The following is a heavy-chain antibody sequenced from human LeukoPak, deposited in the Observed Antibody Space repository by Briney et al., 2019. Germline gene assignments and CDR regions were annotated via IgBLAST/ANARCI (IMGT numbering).Heavy chain of an antibody. CDR1: GGSISSGGYY. CDR3: ARYVYGPTPDYYYGMDV. CDR2: INHSGST. J-gene: IGHJ6*02. D-gene: IGHD4-17*01. V-gene: IGHV4-39*07. Sequence: PSETLSLTCAVSGGSISSGGYYWGCIRQPPGKGLEWIGEINHSGSTNYNPSLKSRVTISVDTSKNQFSLKLSSVTAADTAVYYCARYVYGPTPDYYYGMDVWGQGTTVTVSS.